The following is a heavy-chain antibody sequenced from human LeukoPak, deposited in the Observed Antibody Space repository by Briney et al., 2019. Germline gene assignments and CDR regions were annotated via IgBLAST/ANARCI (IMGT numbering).Heavy chain of an antibody. V-gene: IGHV3-48*03. CDR2: ISSSGSAI. D-gene: IGHD5-24*01. CDR3: AKDPNVRDGIAVEFDY. CDR1: GFTFSSYE. J-gene: IGHJ4*02. Sequence: GGSLRLSCAASGFTFSSYEMNWVRQAPGKGLEWVSYISSSGSAIYYADSVKGRFTISRDNSKNTLYLQMNSLRAEDTAVYYCAKDPNVRDGIAVEFDYWGQGTLVTVSS.